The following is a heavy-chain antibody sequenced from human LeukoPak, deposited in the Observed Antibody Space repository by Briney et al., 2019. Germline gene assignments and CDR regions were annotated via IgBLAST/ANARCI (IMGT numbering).Heavy chain of an antibody. CDR3: ARTKSVPAASIGFDP. V-gene: IGHV4-31*03. Sequence: SQTLSLTCTVSGGSISSGDYYWSWSRQHPGKGLVWIGYICYSGSTYYNPSLKSRVTISVDTSKNQFSLKLSSVTAADTAVYYCARTKSVPAASIGFDPWGQGTLVTVSS. J-gene: IGHJ5*02. D-gene: IGHD2-2*01. CDR2: ICYSGST. CDR1: GGSISSGDYY.